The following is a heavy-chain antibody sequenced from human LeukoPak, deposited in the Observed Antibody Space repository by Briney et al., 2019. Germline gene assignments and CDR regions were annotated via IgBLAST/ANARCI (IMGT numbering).Heavy chain of an antibody. J-gene: IGHJ5*02. CDR3: ARVIIAAAGTFSWFDP. D-gene: IGHD6-13*01. Sequence: PSETLSLTCTVSGGSISSSSYYWGWIRQPPGKGLEWIGSIYYSGSTYYNPSLKSRVTISVDTSKNQFSLKLSSVTAADTAVYYCARVIIAAAGTFSWFDPWGQGTLVTVSS. CDR2: IYYSGST. V-gene: IGHV4-39*07. CDR1: GGSISSSSYY.